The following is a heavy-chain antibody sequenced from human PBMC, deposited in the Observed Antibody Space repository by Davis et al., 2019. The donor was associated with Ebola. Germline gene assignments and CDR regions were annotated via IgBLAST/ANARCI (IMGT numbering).Heavy chain of an antibody. V-gene: IGHV3-30*18. CDR1: GFTFSSYG. D-gene: IGHD6-13*01. Sequence: GESLKISCAASGFTFSSYGIHWVRQAPGKGLEWVAVISYDGSNEYYADSVKGRFTISRDNSKNTLYLQMYSLRVEDTAVYYCAKLDSSSWDYYYYGMDVWGQGTTVTVSS. CDR2: ISYDGSNE. CDR3: AKLDSSSWDYYYYGMDV. J-gene: IGHJ6*02.